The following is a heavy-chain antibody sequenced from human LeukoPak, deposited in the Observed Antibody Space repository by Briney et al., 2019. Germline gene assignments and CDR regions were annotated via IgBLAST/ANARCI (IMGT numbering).Heavy chain of an antibody. Sequence: GGSLRLSCAASGFTSDDYGMSWVRQAPGKGLEWVSSISSSSSYIYYADSVKGRFTISRDNAKNSLYLQMNSLRAEDTAVYYCARVVEYELGTGLYYFDYWGQGTLVTVSS. CDR2: ISSSSSYI. CDR1: GFTSDDYG. D-gene: IGHD3-10*01. V-gene: IGHV3-21*01. J-gene: IGHJ4*02. CDR3: ARVVEYELGTGLYYFDY.